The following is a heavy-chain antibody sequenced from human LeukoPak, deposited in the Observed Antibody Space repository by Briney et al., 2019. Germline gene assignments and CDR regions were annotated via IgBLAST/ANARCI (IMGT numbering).Heavy chain of an antibody. CDR2: INPSGGST. CDR1: GYTFTSYY. V-gene: IGHV1-46*01. J-gene: IGHJ4*02. CDR3: ATPFHYYDSSGYGVFDY. Sequence: ASVKVSCKASGYTFTSYYMHWVRQAPGQGLEWMGIINPSGGSTSYAQKFQGRVTMTEDTSTDTAYMELSSLRSEDTAVYYCATPFHYYDSSGYGVFDYWGQGTLVTVSS. D-gene: IGHD3-22*01.